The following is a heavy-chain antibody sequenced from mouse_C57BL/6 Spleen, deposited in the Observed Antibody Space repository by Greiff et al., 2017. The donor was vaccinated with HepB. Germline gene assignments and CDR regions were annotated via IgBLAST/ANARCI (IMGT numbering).Heavy chain of an antibody. CDR2: IWSDGST. CDR3: ARQGAYYGYDGRSYWYFDV. Sequence: VKLKESGPGLVAPSQSLSITCTVSGFSLTSYGVHWVRQPPGKGLEWLVVIWSDGSTTYNSALKSRLSISKDNSKSQVFLKMNSLQTDDTAMYYCARQGAYYGYDGRSYWYFDVWGTGTTVTVSS. CDR1: GFSLTSYG. V-gene: IGHV2-6-1*01. D-gene: IGHD2-9*01. J-gene: IGHJ1*03.